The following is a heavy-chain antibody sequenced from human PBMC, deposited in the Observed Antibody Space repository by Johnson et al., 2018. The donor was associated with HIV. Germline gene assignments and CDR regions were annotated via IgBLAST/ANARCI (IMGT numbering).Heavy chain of an antibody. D-gene: IGHD3-22*01. J-gene: IGHJ3*02. CDR3: ARGRITMIGVDLRGGGFDI. V-gene: IGHV3-7*01. CDR2: INQDGSEK. CDR1: GFTFSRYW. Sequence: MQLVESGGGLVQPGGSLRLSCVASGFTFSRYWMSWVRQAPGKGLEWVANINQDGSEKYYVDSVKGRFTISRDNAKNSLYLQMNSLRDEDTAVYYCARGRITMIGVDLRGGGFDIWGQGTTVTVSS.